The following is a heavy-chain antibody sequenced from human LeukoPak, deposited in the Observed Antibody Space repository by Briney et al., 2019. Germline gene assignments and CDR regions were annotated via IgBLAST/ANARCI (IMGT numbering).Heavy chain of an antibody. J-gene: IGHJ4*02. Sequence: GGSLRLSCAASGFTFSSYAMHWVHQAPGKGLEWVAVISYDGSNKYYADFVKGRFTISRDNSKNTLYLQMNSLRAEDTAVYYCARDEYYYGSGSYSRMGYWGQGTLVTVSS. CDR3: ARDEYYYGSGSYSRMGY. D-gene: IGHD3-10*01. CDR2: ISYDGSNK. V-gene: IGHV3-30-3*01. CDR1: GFTFSSYA.